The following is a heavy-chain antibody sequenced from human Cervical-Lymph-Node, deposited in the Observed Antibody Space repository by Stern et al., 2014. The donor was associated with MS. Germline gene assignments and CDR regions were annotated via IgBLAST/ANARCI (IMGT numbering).Heavy chain of an antibody. CDR2: ISYDGRDK. J-gene: IGHJ4*02. Sequence: VQLVESGGGVVQPGRSLRLSCAASGFVFRRYALHWVRQAPGKGLEWVALISYDGRDKDYTDSGKGRFTVSRDNSNNTVDLEMNSLRLEDTAVYYCAKGGSGSYLDWGQGSLVTVSS. CDR3: AKGGSGSYLD. D-gene: IGHD1-26*01. CDR1: GFVFRRYA. V-gene: IGHV3-30*04.